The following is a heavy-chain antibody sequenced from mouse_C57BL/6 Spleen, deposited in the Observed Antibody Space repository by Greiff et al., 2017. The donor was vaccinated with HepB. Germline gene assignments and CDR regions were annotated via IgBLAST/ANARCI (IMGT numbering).Heavy chain of an antibody. J-gene: IGHJ2*01. CDR2: IYPRSGNT. CDR3: ARSTTVVSYYFDY. V-gene: IGHV1-81*01. CDR1: GYTFTSYG. D-gene: IGHD1-1*01. Sequence: VQGVESGAELARPGASVKLSCKASGYTFTSYGISWVKQRTGQGLEWIGEIYPRSGNTYYNEKFKGKATLTADKSSSTAYMELRSLTSEDSAVYFCARSTTVVSYYFDYWGQGTTLTVSS.